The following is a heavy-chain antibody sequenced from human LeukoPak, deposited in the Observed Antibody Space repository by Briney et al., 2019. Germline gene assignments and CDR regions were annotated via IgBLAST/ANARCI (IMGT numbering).Heavy chain of an antibody. CDR3: ASRSYGGDDY. Sequence: PGGSLRLSCAASGFTFSSYSMNWVRQAPGKGLEWVSSISSSSSYIYYADSVKGRFTLSRDNAKNSLYLQINRPSAEDTAVYYCASRSYGGDDYWGQGTLVTVSS. CDR1: GFTFSSYS. D-gene: IGHD3-10*01. J-gene: IGHJ4*02. V-gene: IGHV3-21*01. CDR2: ISSSSSYI.